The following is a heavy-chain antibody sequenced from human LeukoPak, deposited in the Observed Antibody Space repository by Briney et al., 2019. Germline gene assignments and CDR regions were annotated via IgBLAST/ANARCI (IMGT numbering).Heavy chain of an antibody. CDR3: ARHSYGSGSYYGFDP. V-gene: IGHV4-59*08. CDR1: GGSISSYY. Sequence: SETLSLTCTVSGGSISSYYWSWIRQPPGKGLEWIGYIYYSGSTNYNPSLKSRVTISVDTSKNQFSLKLSSVTAADTAVYYCARHSYGSGSYYGFDPWGQGTLVTVYS. D-gene: IGHD3-10*01. J-gene: IGHJ5*02. CDR2: IYYSGST.